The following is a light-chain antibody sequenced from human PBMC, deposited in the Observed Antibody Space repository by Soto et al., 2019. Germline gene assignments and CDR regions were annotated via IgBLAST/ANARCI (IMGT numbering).Light chain of an antibody. Sequence: EIVMTQSPGTRSVSPLEVATLSFMASQSVSSYLAWYQQKPGQAPRLLIYGASTRATGIPARFSGSGSGTDFTLTISSLQSEDFAVYYCQQYNNWPMLTFGGGTKVDI. V-gene: IGKV3-15*01. CDR3: QQYNNWPMLT. J-gene: IGKJ4*01. CDR1: QSVSSY. CDR2: GAS.